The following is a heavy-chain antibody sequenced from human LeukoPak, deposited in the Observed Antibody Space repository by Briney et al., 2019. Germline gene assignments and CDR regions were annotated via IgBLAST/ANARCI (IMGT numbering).Heavy chain of an antibody. Sequence: SVKVSCKASGGFFSTFAISWVRQAPGQGLEWMGGIIPIFYTTNYAQKFQGRVAITTDKSTNTAYMELSSLRSEDTAVYYCAAVGDSSGYAGDYYGMDVWGQGTTVTVSS. D-gene: IGHD3-22*01. CDR3: AAVGDSSGYAGDYYGMDV. CDR2: IIPIFYTT. J-gene: IGHJ6*02. V-gene: IGHV1-69*05. CDR1: GGFFSTFA.